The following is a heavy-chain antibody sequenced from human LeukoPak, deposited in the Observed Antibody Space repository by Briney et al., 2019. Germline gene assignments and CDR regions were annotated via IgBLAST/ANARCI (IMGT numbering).Heavy chain of an antibody. CDR1: GGSFSGYY. Sequence: PSETLSLTCAVYGGSFSGYYWSWIRQPPGKGLEWIGEINHSGSTNYNPSLKSRVTISVDTSKNQFSLKLSSVTAADTAVYRCARGQGRVIQAWGQGTLVTVSS. D-gene: IGHD3-10*01. CDR2: INHSGST. J-gene: IGHJ4*02. CDR3: ARGQGRVIQA. V-gene: IGHV4-34*01.